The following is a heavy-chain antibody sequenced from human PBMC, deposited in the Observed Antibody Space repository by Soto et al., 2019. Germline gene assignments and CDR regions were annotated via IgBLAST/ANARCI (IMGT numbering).Heavy chain of an antibody. CDR1: GYTFTHYA. Sequence: QAQLVQSGAEVKKPGASVKVSCTTSGYTFTHYAVSWVRQAPGQGLEWVGWISAYNDNMRYAQKFQGRVTMTTDTSMSTVYMELRSLRSDYTAVYYCARFDWLSAWFDPWGQGTPITVSS. D-gene: IGHD3-9*01. J-gene: IGHJ5*02. V-gene: IGHV1-18*01. CDR2: ISAYNDNM. CDR3: ARFDWLSAWFDP.